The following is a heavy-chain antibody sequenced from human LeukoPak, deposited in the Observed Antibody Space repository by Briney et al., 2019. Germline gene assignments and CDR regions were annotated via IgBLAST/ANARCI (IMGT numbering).Heavy chain of an antibody. Sequence: SETLSLTCAVYGGSFSGYYWSWIRQPPGKGLEWIGEINHSGSTNYNPSLKGRVTISVDTSKNRFSLKPSSVTAADTAVYYCAKPTFSSDYYPDDAFDLWGQGTMVTVSS. D-gene: IGHD3-22*01. J-gene: IGHJ3*01. CDR2: INHSGST. V-gene: IGHV4-34*01. CDR3: AKPTFSSDYYPDDAFDL. CDR1: GGSFSGYY.